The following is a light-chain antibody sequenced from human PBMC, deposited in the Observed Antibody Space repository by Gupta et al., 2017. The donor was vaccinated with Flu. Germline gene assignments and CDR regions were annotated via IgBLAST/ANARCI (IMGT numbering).Light chain of an antibody. CDR2: AGS. Sequence: DIQMTQSPLSLSASVGDRVIIACRASETIYNYINWYQQKPGKAPKLLIYAGSNLQADVPSRFSGGGYGTDFTLTISSVQPEDFATYHCQQGYNVPLTFGGGTKVEIK. CDR1: ETIYNY. J-gene: IGKJ4*01. V-gene: IGKV1-39*01. CDR3: QQGYNVPLT.